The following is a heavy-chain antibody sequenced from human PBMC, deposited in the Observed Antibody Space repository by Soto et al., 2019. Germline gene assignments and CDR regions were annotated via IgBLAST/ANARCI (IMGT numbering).Heavy chain of an antibody. V-gene: IGHV1-69*01. Sequence: QVQLVQSGAEVKKPGSSVKVSCKASGGTFSSYAISWVRQAPGQGLEWMGGIIPIFGTANYAQKFQGRVTITADESTSAGYRELSSLRSEDTAVYYCARGRYDFWSGYWNGLDYWGQGTLVTVSS. J-gene: IGHJ4*02. CDR2: IIPIFGTA. CDR3: ARGRYDFWSGYWNGLDY. D-gene: IGHD3-3*01. CDR1: GGTFSSYA.